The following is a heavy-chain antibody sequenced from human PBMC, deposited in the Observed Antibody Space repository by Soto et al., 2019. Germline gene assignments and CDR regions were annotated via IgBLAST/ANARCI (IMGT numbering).Heavy chain of an antibody. Sequence: ASVKVSCKASGYTFTSYGISWVRQAPGQGLEWMGWISAYNGNTNYAQKHQGRVTMTTDTSTSTAYMELRSLRSYDTAVYYCARDKSYDILTGYYSPNDAFDIWGQ. CDR2: ISAYNGNT. CDR3: ARDKSYDILTGYYSPNDAFDI. D-gene: IGHD3-9*01. V-gene: IGHV1-18*01. J-gene: IGHJ3*02. CDR1: GYTFTSYG.